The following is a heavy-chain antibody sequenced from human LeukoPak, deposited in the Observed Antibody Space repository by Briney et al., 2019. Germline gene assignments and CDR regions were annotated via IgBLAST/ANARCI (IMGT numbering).Heavy chain of an antibody. CDR1: GFTFDDYA. D-gene: IGHD3-9*01. V-gene: IGHV3-9*01. CDR3: AKGRPDILTGYYSPGFDY. CDR2: ISWNSGSI. Sequence: PGGSLRLSCAAPGFTFDDYAMHWVRQAPGKGLEWVSGISWNSGSIGYADSVKGRFTISRDNAKNSLYLQMNSLRAEDTALYYCAKGRPDILTGYYSPGFDYWGQGTLVTVSS. J-gene: IGHJ4*02.